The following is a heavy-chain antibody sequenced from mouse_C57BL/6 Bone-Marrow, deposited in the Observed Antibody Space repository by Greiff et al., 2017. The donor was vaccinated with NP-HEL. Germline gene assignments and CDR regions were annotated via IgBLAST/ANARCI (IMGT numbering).Heavy chain of an antibody. V-gene: IGHV1-69*01. CDR1: GYTFTSYW. D-gene: IGHD1-1*01. Sequence: QVQLQQPGAELVMPGASVKLSCKASGYTFTSYWMHWVKQRPGQGLEWIGEINPTDSYTNYNQKFKGKATLTVDKSSSTAYMQLRSLTSEASAVFYCARTRVVALYAMDYWGQGTSVTVSS. J-gene: IGHJ4*01. CDR3: ARTRVVALYAMDY. CDR2: INPTDSYT.